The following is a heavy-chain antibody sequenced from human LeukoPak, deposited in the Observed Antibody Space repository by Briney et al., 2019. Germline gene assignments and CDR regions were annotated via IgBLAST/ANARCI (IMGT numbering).Heavy chain of an antibody. D-gene: IGHD6-6*01. CDR2: FDPEDGET. V-gene: IGHV1-24*01. Sequence: ASVKVSCKVSGYTLTELSMHWVRQAPGKGLEWMGGFDPEDGETIYAQKFQGRVTMTEDTSTDTAYMELSSLRSEDTAVYYCATPTSSIAARRAPPEFDYWGQGTLVTVSS. J-gene: IGHJ4*02. CDR3: ATPTSSIAARRAPPEFDY. CDR1: GYTLTELS.